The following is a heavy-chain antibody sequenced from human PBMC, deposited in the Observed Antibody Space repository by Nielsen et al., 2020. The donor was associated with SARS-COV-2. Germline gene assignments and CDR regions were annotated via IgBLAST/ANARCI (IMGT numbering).Heavy chain of an antibody. CDR3: ARSPTVTTRYYYYGMDV. V-gene: IGHV5-51*01. J-gene: IGHJ6*02. CDR2: IYPGDSDT. D-gene: IGHD4-17*01. Sequence: GESLKISCKGSGYSFTSYWLGWVRQMPGKGLEWMGIIYPGDSDTRYSPSFQGQVTISADKSISTAYLQWSSLKASDTAMYYCARSPTVTTRYYYYGMDVWGQGTTVTVSS. CDR1: GYSFTSYW.